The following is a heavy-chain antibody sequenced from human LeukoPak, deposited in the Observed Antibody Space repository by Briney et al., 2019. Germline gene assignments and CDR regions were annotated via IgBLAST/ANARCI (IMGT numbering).Heavy chain of an antibody. Sequence: GASVKVSCKASGYTFTSYAIHWVRQAPGQRLEWMGWINAGNGNTKYSQKFQGRVTTTRDTSASTAYMELSSLRSEDTAVYYCAKAFGSRKAFDIWGQGTMVTVSS. CDR2: INAGNGNT. D-gene: IGHD1-14*01. V-gene: IGHV1-3*01. CDR1: GYTFTSYA. CDR3: AKAFGSRKAFDI. J-gene: IGHJ3*02.